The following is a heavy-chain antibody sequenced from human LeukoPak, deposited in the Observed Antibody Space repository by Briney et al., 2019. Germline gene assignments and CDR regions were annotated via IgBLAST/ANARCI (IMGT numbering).Heavy chain of an antibody. V-gene: IGHV4-34*01. CDR3: ARGYCSGAICAFDI. Sequence: SETLSLTCAVYGGSFSGYYWSWIRQPPGKGLEWIGEINHSGSTNYNPSLKSRVTISVDTSKNQFSLKLSSVTAADTAVYYCARGYCSGAICAFDIWGQGTMVTVSS. CDR2: INHSGST. D-gene: IGHD2-15*01. CDR1: GGSFSGYY. J-gene: IGHJ3*02.